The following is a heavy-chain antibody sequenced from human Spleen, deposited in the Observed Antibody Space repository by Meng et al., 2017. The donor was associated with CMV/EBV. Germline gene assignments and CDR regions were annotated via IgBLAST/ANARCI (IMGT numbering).Heavy chain of an antibody. CDR1: FSSYA. CDR3: AERGRYSSSSPYYYGMDV. Sequence: FSSYAISWVRQAPGQGLEWMGGIIPILGIANYAQKFQGRVTITADKSTSTAYMELSSLRSEDTAVYYCAERGRYSSSSPYYYGMDVWGQGTTVTVSS. J-gene: IGHJ6*02. CDR2: IIPILGIA. V-gene: IGHV1-69*10. D-gene: IGHD6-6*01.